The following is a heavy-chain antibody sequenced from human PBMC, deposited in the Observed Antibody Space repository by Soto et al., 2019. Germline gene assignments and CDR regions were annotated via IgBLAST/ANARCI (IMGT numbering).Heavy chain of an antibody. CDR3: AAGEWVDY. Sequence: GGSLRLSCAASGFTFSYYSMNWVRQAPGKGLEWVSSISSSSGYIYYADSVKGRFTISRDNAKNSLYLQMNSLRAEDTAVYYCAAGEWVDYWGQGTLVTV. V-gene: IGHV3-21*01. CDR2: ISSSSGYI. J-gene: IGHJ4*02. CDR1: GFTFSYYS. D-gene: IGHD2-8*01.